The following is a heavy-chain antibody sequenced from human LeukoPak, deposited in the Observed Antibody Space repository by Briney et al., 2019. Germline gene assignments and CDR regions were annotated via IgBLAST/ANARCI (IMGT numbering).Heavy chain of an antibody. D-gene: IGHD6-19*01. J-gene: IGHJ4*02. V-gene: IGHV1-2*02. CDR1: GYTFTGYY. Sequence: ASVSVSCKASGYTFTGYYMHWVRQAPGQGVEWMGWNKPNSGGTNYAQKLQGRVTINRDTSISTAYMELSRLRSDDTAVYYCAVDEYSSGWYDYWGQGTLVTVSS. CDR3: AVDEYSSGWYDY. CDR2: NKPNSGGT.